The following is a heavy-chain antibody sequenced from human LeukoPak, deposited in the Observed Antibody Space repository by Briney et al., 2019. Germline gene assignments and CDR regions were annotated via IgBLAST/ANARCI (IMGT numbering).Heavy chain of an antibody. D-gene: IGHD4-17*01. CDR1: GYTFNNNY. V-gene: IGHV5-51*01. Sequence: GESLKISCKASGYTFNNNYIAWVRQMSGKGLEWMGIIYPGDSDTRYSPSFQGHVTISADESISTAYLQWSSVTATDSAMYYCVRGYQKYGDYVRDWGQGTLVTISS. J-gene: IGHJ4*02. CDR2: IYPGDSDT. CDR3: VRGYQKYGDYVRD.